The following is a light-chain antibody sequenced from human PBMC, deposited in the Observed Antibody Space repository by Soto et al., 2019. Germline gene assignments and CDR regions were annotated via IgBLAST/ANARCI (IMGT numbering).Light chain of an antibody. V-gene: IGKV3-11*01. CDR2: DAS. CDR1: QSVSSY. CDR3: QQRTNSIT. J-gene: IGKJ5*01. Sequence: EIVLTQSPATLSLSPGERATLSCRASQSVSSYLAWYQQKPGQAPRLLIYDASNRATGIPDRFSGSGSGTDFTLTISGQEPEDFVDYYCQQRTNSITYGQGTRLEIK.